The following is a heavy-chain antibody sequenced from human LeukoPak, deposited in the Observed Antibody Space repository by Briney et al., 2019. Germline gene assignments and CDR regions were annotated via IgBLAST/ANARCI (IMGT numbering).Heavy chain of an antibody. CDR3: ARAQRKHLIFGGIAVFFAFDI. D-gene: IGHD3/OR15-3a*01. V-gene: IGHV3-33*01. J-gene: IGHJ3*02. CDR2: IWYDGSNQ. Sequence: GGSLTLSCAASGFTFSSYGMHWVRQAPGKGLEWVAVIWYDGSNQSYADSVKGRFTISRDTSKSTLHLQMNSLRAEDTAVYYCARAQRKHLIFGGIAVFFAFDIWGQGTRVTVSS. CDR1: GFTFSSYG.